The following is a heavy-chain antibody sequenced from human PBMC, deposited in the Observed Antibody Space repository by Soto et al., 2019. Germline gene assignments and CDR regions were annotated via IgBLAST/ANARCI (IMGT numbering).Heavy chain of an antibody. D-gene: IGHD2-2*01. J-gene: IGHJ6*04. CDR3: ARRPIVVVPAAKGGMDV. CDR1: GGSFSGYY. Sequence: SETLSLTCAVYGGSFSGYYWSWIRQPPGKGLEWIGEINHSGSTNYNPSLKSRVTISVDTSKNQFSLKLSSVTAADTAVYYCARRPIVVVPAAKGGMDVWGKGTTVTVSS. V-gene: IGHV4-34*01. CDR2: INHSGST.